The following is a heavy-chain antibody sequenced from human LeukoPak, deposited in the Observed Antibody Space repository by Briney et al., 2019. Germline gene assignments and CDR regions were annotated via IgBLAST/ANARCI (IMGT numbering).Heavy chain of an antibody. Sequence: ASETLSLTCAVYGGSFSGYYWSWIRQPPGKGLEWIGEINHSGSTNYNPSLKSRVTISVDTSKNQFSLKLSSVTAADTAVYYCASLAVAGAFDYWGQGTLVTVSS. D-gene: IGHD6-19*01. J-gene: IGHJ4*02. V-gene: IGHV4-34*01. CDR3: ASLAVAGAFDY. CDR1: GGSFSGYY. CDR2: INHSGST.